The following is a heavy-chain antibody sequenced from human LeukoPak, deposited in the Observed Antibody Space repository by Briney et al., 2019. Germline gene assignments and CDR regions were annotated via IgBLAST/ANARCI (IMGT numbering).Heavy chain of an antibody. V-gene: IGHV1-8*01. D-gene: IGHD3-10*01. Sequence: ASVKVSCKASGYTFTSYDINWVRQATGQGLEWMGWMNPNSGNTGYAQKFQGRVTMTRNTSISTAYMELSSLRSEDTAVYYCARALRVYYGSGSYPIDYWGQGTLVTVSS. CDR2: MNPNSGNT. CDR1: GYTFTSYD. J-gene: IGHJ4*02. CDR3: ARALRVYYGSGSYPIDY.